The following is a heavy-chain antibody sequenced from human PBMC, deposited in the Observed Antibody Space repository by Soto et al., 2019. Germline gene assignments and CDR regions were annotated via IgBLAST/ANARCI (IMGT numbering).Heavy chain of an antibody. Sequence: QVQLQESGPGLVKPSQTLSLTCTVSGGSISSGGYYWSWIRQHPGNALGWIGYIYYRGSTYYNPSLKRRVTKSVDTSKNQFSLKLISVTAADTAVYYCARDSASVLLGMEGAFEIWVQGTMVTVSS. CDR2: IYYRGST. D-gene: IGHD2-8*01. CDR1: GGSISSGGYY. CDR3: ARDSASVLLGMEGAFEI. J-gene: IGHJ3*02. V-gene: IGHV4-31*03.